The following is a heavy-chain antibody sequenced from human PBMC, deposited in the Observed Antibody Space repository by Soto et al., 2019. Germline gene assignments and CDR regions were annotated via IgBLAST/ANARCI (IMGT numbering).Heavy chain of an antibody. D-gene: IGHD6-13*01. V-gene: IGHV1-24*01. CDR3: ATKGRWYVGYYYYGMDF. J-gene: IGHJ6*02. Sequence: GASVKVSCKVSGYTLTELSMHWVRQAPGKGLEWMGGFDPEDGETIYAQKFQGRVTMTEDTSTDTAYMELSSLRSEDTAVYYCATKGRWYVGYYYYGMDFWGQGTTVTVSS. CDR1: GYTLTELS. CDR2: FDPEDGET.